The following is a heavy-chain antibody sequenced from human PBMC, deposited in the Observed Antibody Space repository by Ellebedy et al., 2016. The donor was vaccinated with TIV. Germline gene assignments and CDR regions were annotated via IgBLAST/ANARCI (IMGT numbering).Heavy chain of an antibody. CDR1: GYTFTNYG. J-gene: IGHJ3*02. CDR2: IAAYNGHT. V-gene: IGHV1-18*01. CDR3: ARAVDAFDI. Sequence: ASVKVSCKTSGYTFTNYGMNWVRQAPGQGPEWMGWIAAYNGHTNYAQKLQDRVTMTTDTSTSTAYMELRRLTSADTAVYYCARAVDAFDIWGQGTMVTVSP.